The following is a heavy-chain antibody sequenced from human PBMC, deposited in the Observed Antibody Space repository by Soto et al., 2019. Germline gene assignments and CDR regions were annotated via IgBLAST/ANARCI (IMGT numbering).Heavy chain of an antibody. CDR1: GGSISSSSYY. Sequence: SETLSLTCTVSGGSISSSSYYWGWIRQPPGKGLEWIGSIYYSGSTYYNPSLKNRVTISVDKSKNQFSLKLSSVTAADTAVYYCARRPVDTAIFDYWGQGTLVTVSS. D-gene: IGHD5-18*01. V-gene: IGHV4-39*01. CDR3: ARRPVDTAIFDY. J-gene: IGHJ4*02. CDR2: IYYSGST.